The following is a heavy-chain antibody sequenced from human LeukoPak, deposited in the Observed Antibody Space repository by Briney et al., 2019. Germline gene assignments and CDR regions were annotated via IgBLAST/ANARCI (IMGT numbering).Heavy chain of an antibody. D-gene: IGHD3-22*01. CDR3: ARDLWSVYDTSGYYRDFDF. J-gene: IGHJ4*02. CDR1: GFPFISYG. CDR2: IGGYDGDG. Sequence: ASVKVSCKASGFPFISYGFSWVRQAPGQGLEWMGWIGGYDGDGHYAQKFQGRVTITTDTSTSTAYMELRGLRSDDTAVYYCARDLWSVYDTSGYYRDFDFWGQGTLVTVSS. V-gene: IGHV1-18*01.